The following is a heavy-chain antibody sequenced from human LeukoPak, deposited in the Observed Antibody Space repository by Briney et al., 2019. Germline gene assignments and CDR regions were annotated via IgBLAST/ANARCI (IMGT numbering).Heavy chain of an antibody. Sequence: GGSLRLSCAASGFTFSTYSMNWVRQAPGKGLEWVSYISSSSSTIYYADSVKGRFTISRDNAKNSLYLQMNSLRAEDTAVYYCARREIVVASNYYYYGMDVWGQGTTVTVSS. D-gene: IGHD3-22*01. CDR3: ARREIVVASNYYYYGMDV. CDR2: ISSSSSTI. V-gene: IGHV3-48*01. CDR1: GFTFSTYS. J-gene: IGHJ6*02.